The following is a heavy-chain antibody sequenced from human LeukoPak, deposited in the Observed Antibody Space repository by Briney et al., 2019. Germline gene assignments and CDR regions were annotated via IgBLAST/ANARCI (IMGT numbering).Heavy chain of an antibody. CDR1: GYTFTGYY. V-gene: IGHV1-2*04. D-gene: IGHD5-18*01. Sequence: GASVKVSCKASGYTFTGYYMHWVRQAPGQGLEWMGWINPNSGGTNYAQKFQGWVTMTRDTSISTAYMELSRLRSDDTAVYYCARLGSSDVDTAMGSYYFDYWGQGTLVTVSS. J-gene: IGHJ4*02. CDR2: INPNSGGT. CDR3: ARLGSSDVDTAMGSYYFDY.